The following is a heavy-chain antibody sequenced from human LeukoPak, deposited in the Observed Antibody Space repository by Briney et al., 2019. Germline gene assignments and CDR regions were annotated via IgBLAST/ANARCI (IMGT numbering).Heavy chain of an antibody. Sequence: GESLKISCKGSGYSFTSYWIGWVRQMPGKGLEWMGIIYPGDSDTRYSPSFQGQVTISADKSISTAYLQWSSLKASDTAMYYCARQDDLRYCSGGSCPFDYWGQGTLVTVSP. CDR3: ARQDDLRYCSGGSCPFDY. D-gene: IGHD2-15*01. J-gene: IGHJ4*02. CDR1: GYSFTSYW. CDR2: IYPGDSDT. V-gene: IGHV5-51*01.